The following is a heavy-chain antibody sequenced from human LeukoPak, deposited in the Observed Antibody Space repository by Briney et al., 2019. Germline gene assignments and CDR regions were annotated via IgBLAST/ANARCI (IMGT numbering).Heavy chain of an antibody. J-gene: IGHJ6*03. V-gene: IGHV1-69*13. CDR3: ARSRNTHIDYYYYYMDV. Sequence: SVKVSCKASGGTFSSYAISWVRQAPGQGLEWMGGIIPIFGTANYAQKFQGRVTITADESTSTAYMELSSLRSEDTAVYYCARSRNTHIDYYYYYMDVWGKGTTVTISS. CDR1: GGTFSSYA. CDR2: IIPIFGTA. D-gene: IGHD1-14*01.